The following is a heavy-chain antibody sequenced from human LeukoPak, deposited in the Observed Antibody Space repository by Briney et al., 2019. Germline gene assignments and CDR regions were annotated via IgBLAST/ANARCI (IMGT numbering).Heavy chain of an antibody. D-gene: IGHD5-24*01. CDR1: GFTFSSYD. V-gene: IGHV3-13*01. CDR2: IGTAGDT. J-gene: IGHJ4*02. CDR3: ARGDREMATTSSFDY. Sequence: HPGGSLRLSCAASGFTFSSYDMHWVRQATGKGLEWVSAIGTAGDTYYPGSVKGRFTISRENAKNSLYLQMNSLRAGDTAVYYCARGDREMATTSSFDYWGQGTLVTVSS.